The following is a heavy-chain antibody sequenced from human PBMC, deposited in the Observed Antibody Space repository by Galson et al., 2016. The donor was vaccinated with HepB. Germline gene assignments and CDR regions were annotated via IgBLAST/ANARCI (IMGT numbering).Heavy chain of an antibody. D-gene: IGHD3-10*01. V-gene: IGHV3-30*03. CDR2: ISYDGDTK. CDR1: GFTFSTYG. CDR3: ARAVHGSGSYWDK. Sequence: SLRLSCAASGFTFSTYGMHWVRQAPGKGLEWVAVISYDGDTKYHADSVKGRFTISRDNFKNTLYLHLNSLRAEETAVYYCARAVHGSGSYWDKWGQGTLVAVSS. J-gene: IGHJ4*02.